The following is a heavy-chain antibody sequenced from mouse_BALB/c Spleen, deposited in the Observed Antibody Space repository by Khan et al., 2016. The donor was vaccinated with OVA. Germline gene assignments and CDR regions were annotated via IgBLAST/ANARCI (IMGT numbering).Heavy chain of an antibody. CDR1: GYTFTNYW. CDR3: ERRGAARATWDYFDY. J-gene: IGHJ2*01. D-gene: IGHD3-1*01. CDR2: TYPGGGYT. V-gene: IGHV1-63*02. Sequence: QVQLHQSGAELVRPGTSVKMSCKAAGYTFTNYWIGWVKQRPGHGLEWIGDTYPGGGYTNYNENFKGKVTLTADTSSSTAYMQLSGLTSEDSAIYYCERRGAARATWDYFDYWGQGTTLTVSS.